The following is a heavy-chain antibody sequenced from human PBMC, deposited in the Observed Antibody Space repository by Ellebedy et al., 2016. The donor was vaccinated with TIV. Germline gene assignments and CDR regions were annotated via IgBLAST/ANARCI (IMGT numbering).Heavy chain of an antibody. Sequence: SETLSLTXTVSGGSISSYYWSWIRQPPGKGLEWIGYIYYSGSTNYNPSLKSRVTISVDTSKHQFSLKLSSVTAADTAVYYCAREGRGQLGDRLCWFDPWGQGTLVTVSS. CDR1: GGSISSYY. CDR2: IYYSGST. CDR3: AREGRGQLGDRLCWFDP. J-gene: IGHJ5*02. D-gene: IGHD6-6*01. V-gene: IGHV4-59*01.